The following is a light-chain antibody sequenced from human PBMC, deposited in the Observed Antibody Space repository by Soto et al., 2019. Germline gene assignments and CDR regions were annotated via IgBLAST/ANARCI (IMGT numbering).Light chain of an antibody. CDR2: LGS. V-gene: IGKV2-28*01. CDR3: MQALQNWYT. J-gene: IGKJ2*01. CDR1: QSLLHSNGYNY. Sequence: DIVMTQSPISLPVTPGEPASISCRSSQSLLHSNGYNYLDWYLQKPGQSPQLLIYLGSNRASGVPDRFSGSGSGTDFTLKISRVEAEDVGVYYCMQALQNWYTFGQGTKLEIK.